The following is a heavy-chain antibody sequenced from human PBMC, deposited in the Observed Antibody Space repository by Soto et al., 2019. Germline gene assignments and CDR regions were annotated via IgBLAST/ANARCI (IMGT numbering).Heavy chain of an antibody. CDR3: ASSRRSYDSSGYSFDY. Sequence: SVKVSCKASGGTFSSYAISWVRQAPGQGLEWMGGIIPIFGTANYAQKFQGRVTITADESTSTAYMELSSLRSEDTAVYYCASSRRSYDSSGYSFDYWGQGTLVTVSS. CDR1: GGTFSSYA. D-gene: IGHD3-22*01. CDR2: IIPIFGTA. V-gene: IGHV1-69*13. J-gene: IGHJ4*02.